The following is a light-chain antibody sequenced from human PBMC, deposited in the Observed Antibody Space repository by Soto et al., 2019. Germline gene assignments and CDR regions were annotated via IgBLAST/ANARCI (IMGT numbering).Light chain of an antibody. CDR1: QSVSSY. J-gene: IGKJ1*01. CDR2: DTS. Sequence: EIVLTQSPATLSLSPGERATLSCRARQSVSSYLAWYQQKPGQAPRLLMYDTSNRAPGIPARFSGSGSGTDFTLTISSLAPEDFAVYFCQQRSKFLWTFGHGTKVDI. CDR3: QQRSKFLWT. V-gene: IGKV3-11*01.